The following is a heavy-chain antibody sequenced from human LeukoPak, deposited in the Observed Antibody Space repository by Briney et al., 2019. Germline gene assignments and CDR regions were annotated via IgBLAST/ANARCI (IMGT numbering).Heavy chain of an antibody. Sequence: SETLSLTCAGYGGSFSGYYWSWIRQPPGKGLEWIGEINHSGSTNYNPSLKSRVTISVDTSKNQFPLKLSSVTAADTAVYYCARGWYGSGSYSVSDYWGQGTLVTVSS. CDR1: GGSFSGYY. D-gene: IGHD3-10*01. CDR3: ARGWYGSGSYSVSDY. V-gene: IGHV4-34*01. J-gene: IGHJ4*02. CDR2: INHSGST.